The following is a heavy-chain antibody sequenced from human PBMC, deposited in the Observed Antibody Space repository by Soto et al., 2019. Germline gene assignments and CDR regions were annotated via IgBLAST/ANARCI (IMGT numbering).Heavy chain of an antibody. Sequence: QVQLVQSGAEEKKPGASVKVSCKASGYTFTSYAMHWVRQAPGQRLEWMGWINAGNGNTKYSQKFQGRVTITRDTSASTAYMELRSLRTEDTAVYYCASSYCSSTSCPPYYGMDVWGQGTTVTVSS. V-gene: IGHV1-3*05. CDR2: INAGNGNT. CDR3: ASSYCSSTSCPPYYGMDV. CDR1: GYTFTSYA. J-gene: IGHJ6*02. D-gene: IGHD2-2*01.